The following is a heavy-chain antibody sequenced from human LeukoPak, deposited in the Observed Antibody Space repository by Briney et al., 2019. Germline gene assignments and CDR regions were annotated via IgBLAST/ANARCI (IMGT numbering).Heavy chain of an antibody. D-gene: IGHD6-25*01. CDR2: ISNSGGST. V-gene: IGHV3-23*01. CDR3: AKERMAAAGFDP. CDR1: GFTFNSYA. Sequence: GGPLRLSCAASGFTFNSYAMSWVRQAPGKGLEWVSTISNSGGSTYYADSVKGRFTISRDNFKNTLYLQLNSLRAEDTAVYYCAKERMAAAGFDPWGQGTLVTVSS. J-gene: IGHJ5*02.